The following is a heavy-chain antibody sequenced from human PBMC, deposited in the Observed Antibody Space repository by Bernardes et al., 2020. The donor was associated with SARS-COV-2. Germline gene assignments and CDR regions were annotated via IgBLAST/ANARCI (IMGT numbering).Heavy chain of an antibody. J-gene: IGHJ4*02. CDR2: IYNSGGT. D-gene: IGHD5-18*01. V-gene: IGHV4-59*11. CDR3: AREEHSYAENYFEY. CDR1: GGSISSHY. Sequence: SETLSLTCTVSGGSISSHYWSWIRQPPGKGLEWIGYIYNSGGTKYNPSLKSRVTISLDTSKNQVSLKVSSVTAADTAVYYCAREEHSYAENYFEYWGQGTQVTVSS.